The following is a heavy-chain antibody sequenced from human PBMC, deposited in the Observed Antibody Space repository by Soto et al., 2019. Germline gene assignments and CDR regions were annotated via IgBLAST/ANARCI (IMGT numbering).Heavy chain of an antibody. V-gene: IGHV3-30*18. CDR2: ISYDGSNK. CDR1: GFTFSSYG. Sequence: GGSLRLSCAASGFTFSSYGMHWVRQAPGKGLEWVAVISYDGSNKYYADSVKGRFTISRDNSKNTLYLQMNSLRAEDTAVYYCAKGTREGSSGWFYYYYGMDVWGQGTTVTVS. D-gene: IGHD6-19*01. CDR3: AKGTREGSSGWFYYYYGMDV. J-gene: IGHJ6*02.